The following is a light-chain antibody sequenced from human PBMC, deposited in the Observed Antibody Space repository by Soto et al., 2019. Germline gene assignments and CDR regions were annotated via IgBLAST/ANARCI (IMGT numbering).Light chain of an antibody. V-gene: IGKV1-6*01. J-gene: IGKJ1*01. CDR3: LQDYNYPWT. Sequence: AIQMTQSPSSLSASVGDRVTITCRASQAIRNDVAWYQQKAGKAPKLLISAASILQSGVPPRFSGRGSGTDFTLTISSLQSEDLATYYCLQDYNYPWTFGQGTKVEI. CDR1: QAIRND. CDR2: AAS.